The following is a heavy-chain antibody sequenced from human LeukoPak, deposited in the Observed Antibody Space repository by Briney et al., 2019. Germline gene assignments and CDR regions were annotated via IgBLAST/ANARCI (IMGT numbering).Heavy chain of an antibody. CDR3: AKAERSSLFRGSDY. CDR1: GFTFSNYG. J-gene: IGHJ4*02. D-gene: IGHD2-2*01. V-gene: IGHV3-23*01. Sequence: PGGSLRLSCAASGFTFSNYGMSWVRQAPGKGLEWVSGLSGSGGSTYYADSVKGRFTIFRDNSKNTLYLQMNSLGAEDTAVYYCAKAERSSLFRGSDYWGQGTLVTVSS. CDR2: LSGSGGST.